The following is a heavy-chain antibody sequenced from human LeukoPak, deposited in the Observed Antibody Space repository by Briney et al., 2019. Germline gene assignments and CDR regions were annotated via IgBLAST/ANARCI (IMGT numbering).Heavy chain of an antibody. D-gene: IGHD1-1*01. Sequence: SETLSLTCTVSGGSISSYYWSWIRQPPGKGLEWIGYIYYTGSTNYNPSLKSRVTISVDTSKNQLSLKLSSVTAADSAVYYCARARTGFDLWGQGALVTVSS. J-gene: IGHJ5*02. V-gene: IGHV4-59*01. CDR1: GGSISSYY. CDR3: ARARTGFDL. CDR2: IYYTGST.